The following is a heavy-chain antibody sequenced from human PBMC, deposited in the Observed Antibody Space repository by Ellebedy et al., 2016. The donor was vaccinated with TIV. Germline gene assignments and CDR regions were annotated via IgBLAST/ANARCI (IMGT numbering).Heavy chain of an antibody. D-gene: IGHD3-16*01. J-gene: IGHJ4*02. CDR1: GFTFSSYW. CDR3: ASPLSQVRGDPPYFDY. Sequence: PGGSLRLPCAASGFTFSSYWMHWVRQAPGKGLVCVSRINSDGSSTSYADSVKGRFTISRDNAKNTLYLQMNSLRAEDTAVYYCASPLSQVRGDPPYFDYWGQGTLVTVSS. CDR2: INSDGSST. V-gene: IGHV3-74*01.